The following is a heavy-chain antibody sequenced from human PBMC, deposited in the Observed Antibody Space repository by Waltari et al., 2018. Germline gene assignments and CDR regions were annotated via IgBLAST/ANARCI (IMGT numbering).Heavy chain of an antibody. CDR3: ARSMDV. J-gene: IGHJ6*02. Sequence: QVQLQESGPGLVKPSETLSLTCTVSGGSLSSHYWRWLRQPPGKVLEWIGYTYYSGSTTYNPSIKSRVTISGDTDKNQCSLKLSSVTAADTAVYYCARSMDVWGQGTTVTVSS. CDR2: TYYSGST. V-gene: IGHV4-59*11. CDR1: GGSLSSHY.